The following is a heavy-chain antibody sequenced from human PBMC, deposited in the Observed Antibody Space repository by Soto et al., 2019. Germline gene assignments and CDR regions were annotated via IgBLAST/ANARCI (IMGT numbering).Heavy chain of an antibody. CDR2: INPNSGGT. CDR1: GYTFTGYY. Sequence: ASVKVSCSASGYTFTGYYMHWVRQAPGQGLEWMGWINPNSGGTNYAQKFQGRVTMTRDTSISTAYMELSRLRSDDTAVYCCVSDYGTEGYFDYWGQGTLVTVSS. D-gene: IGHD4-17*01. J-gene: IGHJ4*02. CDR3: VSDYGTEGYFDY. V-gene: IGHV1-2*02.